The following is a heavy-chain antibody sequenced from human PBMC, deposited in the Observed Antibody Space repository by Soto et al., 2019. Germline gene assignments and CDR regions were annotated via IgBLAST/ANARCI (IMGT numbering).Heavy chain of an antibody. V-gene: IGHV1-18*01. J-gene: IGHJ6*03. D-gene: IGHD6-25*01. CDR3: ARQREGIYYYYMDV. Sequence: QVQLVQSGAEVKMPGASVKVSCKATGYTFTSYSISWVRQAPGQGLEWMGWISAYNGNTNYAQKLQGRVTMTTDTSTSTAYMELRSLRSDDTAVYYCARQREGIYYYYMDVWGKGTTVTVSS. CDR2: ISAYNGNT. CDR1: GYTFTSYS.